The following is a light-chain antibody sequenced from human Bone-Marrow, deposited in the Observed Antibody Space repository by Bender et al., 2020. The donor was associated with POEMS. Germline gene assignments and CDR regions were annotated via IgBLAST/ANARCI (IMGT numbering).Light chain of an antibody. CDR3: TSYSGGNTVV. V-gene: IGLV2-14*03. Sequence: QSALTQPASVSGSPEQSITISCTGTSSDIGAYNYVSWYQQHPGKAPKLMIYFVTQRPSGVPDRFSGSKSGNTASLTVSGLQADDEADYYCTSYSGGNTVVFGGGTKLTVL. J-gene: IGLJ2*01. CDR1: SSDIGAYNY. CDR2: FVT.